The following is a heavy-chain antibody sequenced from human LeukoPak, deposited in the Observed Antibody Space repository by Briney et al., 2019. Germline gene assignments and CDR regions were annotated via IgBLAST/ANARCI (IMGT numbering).Heavy chain of an antibody. Sequence: SGTLSLTCAVSGGSISSSNWWSWVRQPPGKGLEWIGEIYHSGSTNYNPSLKSRVTISVDKSKNQFSLKLSSVTAADTAVYYCASLFSGDYYGSGSPFDYWGQGTLVTVSS. CDR1: GGSISSSNW. CDR3: ASLFSGDYYGSGSPFDY. V-gene: IGHV4-4*02. D-gene: IGHD3-10*01. CDR2: IYHSGST. J-gene: IGHJ4*02.